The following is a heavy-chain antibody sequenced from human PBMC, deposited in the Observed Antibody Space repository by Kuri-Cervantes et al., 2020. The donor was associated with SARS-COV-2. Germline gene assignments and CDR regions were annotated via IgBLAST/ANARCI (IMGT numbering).Heavy chain of an antibody. V-gene: IGHV1-69*13. CDR1: GGTFSSYA. CDR2: IIPIFGTA. Sequence: SVKVSCKASGGTFSSYAISWVRQAPGQGLEWMGGIIPIFGTANYAQKFQGRVTITADESTSTAYMELSSLRSEDTAVYYCAGVRECSSTSCYHRLDYWGQGTLVTVSS. D-gene: IGHD2-2*01. J-gene: IGHJ4*02. CDR3: AGVRECSSTSCYHRLDY.